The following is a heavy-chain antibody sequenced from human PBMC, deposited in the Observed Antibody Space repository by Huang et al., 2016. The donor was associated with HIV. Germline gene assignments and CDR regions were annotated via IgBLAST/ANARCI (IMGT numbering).Heavy chain of an antibody. V-gene: IGHV5-51*03. D-gene: IGHD3-22*01. Sequence: EVQLVQSGAEVKESGESLKISCKGSGYTFTTYWVGWVRPVPGKGLEWMGIIYPEDSQTRYSPTFQGQVTISADKSLSTAYLKWSSLRASDTALYYCATGNYYEYFDYWGQGTLVTVSS. J-gene: IGHJ4*02. CDR1: GYTFTTYW. CDR3: ATGNYYEYFDY. CDR2: IYPEDSQT.